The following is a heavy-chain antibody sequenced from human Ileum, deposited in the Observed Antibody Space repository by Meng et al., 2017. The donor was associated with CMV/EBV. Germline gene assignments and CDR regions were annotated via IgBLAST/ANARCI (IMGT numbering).Heavy chain of an antibody. V-gene: IGHV3-11*06. Sequence: QVRLVEFGGGLVKPGGSLRLSCAASGLTFSDQYMSWIRQAPGKGLELISYISSSGDYTNYADSVRGRFTVSRDNAKNSLYLQLNSLRAEDTALYYCTTVHYYAINYWGQGTLVTVSS. CDR3: TTVHYYAINY. CDR1: GLTFSDQY. D-gene: IGHD1-26*01. J-gene: IGHJ4*02. CDR2: ISSSGDYT.